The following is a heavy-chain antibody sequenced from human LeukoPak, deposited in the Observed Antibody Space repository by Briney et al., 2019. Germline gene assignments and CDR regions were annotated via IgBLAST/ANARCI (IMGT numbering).Heavy chain of an antibody. CDR1: GFSVTYNY. J-gene: IGHJ3*02. CDR3: ARGGYSGYVTFDI. CDR2: IYVGGGT. V-gene: IGHV3-66*01. Sequence: PGGSLRLSCAASGFSVTYNYMIWVRQAPGKGLEWVSGIYVGGGTRYADSVKGRFTISTDSSKNTLSLQMNTLRAEDTAVYYCARGGYSGYVTFDIWGQGTMVTVSP. D-gene: IGHD5-12*01.